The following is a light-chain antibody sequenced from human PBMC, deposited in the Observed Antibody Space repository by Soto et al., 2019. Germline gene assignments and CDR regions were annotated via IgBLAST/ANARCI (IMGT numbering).Light chain of an antibody. CDR1: SSNIGAGYD. V-gene: IGLV1-40*01. CDR3: QSYDSGLSAVV. Sequence: QSVLTQPPSVSGAPGQGVTISCTGSSSNIGAGYDVHWYRQLPGTAPKLLIYENTERPSGVPERFSASRSGTSASPAITGLQADDEADYYCQSYDSGLSAVVFGGGTKLTVL. J-gene: IGLJ2*01. CDR2: ENT.